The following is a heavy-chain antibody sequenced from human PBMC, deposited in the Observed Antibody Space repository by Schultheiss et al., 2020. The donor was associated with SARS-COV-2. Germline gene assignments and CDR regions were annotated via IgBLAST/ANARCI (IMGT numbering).Heavy chain of an antibody. CDR3: AISRRQLYYMDV. CDR2: IWYDGSNK. J-gene: IGHJ6*03. D-gene: IGHD1-1*01. V-gene: IGHV3-33*03. CDR1: GFTFSSYS. Sequence: GGSLRLSCAASGFTFSSYSMSWVRQAPGKGLEWVAVIWYDGSNKYYADSVKGRFTISRDNAKNSLYLQMNSLRAEDTAVYYCAISRRQLYYMDVWGKGTTITVSS.